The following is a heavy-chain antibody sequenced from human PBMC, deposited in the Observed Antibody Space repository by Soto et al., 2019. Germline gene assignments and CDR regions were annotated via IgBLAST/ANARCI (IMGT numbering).Heavy chain of an antibody. Sequence: QVQLVESGGGVVQPGRSLRLSCAASGFSFSDYVMHWVRQAPGKGLDWVAVMWYHGRDLFYADSVKGRFTISRDNSKNTLYLQMNSMRAEDTAVYYWARDQGGQSGNFILDTGGQGTLVTVSS. CDR1: GFSFSDYV. J-gene: IGHJ5*02. CDR3: ARDQGGQSGNFILDT. V-gene: IGHV3-33*01. D-gene: IGHD2-21*01. CDR2: MWYHGRDL.